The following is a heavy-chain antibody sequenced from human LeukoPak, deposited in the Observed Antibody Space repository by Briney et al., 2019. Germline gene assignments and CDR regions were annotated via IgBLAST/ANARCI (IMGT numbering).Heavy chain of an antibody. J-gene: IGHJ6*03. V-gene: IGHV1-46*01. D-gene: IGHD3-3*01. CDR2: INPSGGST. CDR3: ARVTPYYDFWSGYYNYYYMDV. CDR1: GYTFTSYD. Sequence: ASVKVSCKASGYTFTSYDINWVRQATGQGLEWMGIINPSGGSTSYAQKFQGRVTMTRDMSTSTVYMELSSLRSEDTAVYYCARVTPYYDFWSGYYNYYYMDVWGKGTTVTVSS.